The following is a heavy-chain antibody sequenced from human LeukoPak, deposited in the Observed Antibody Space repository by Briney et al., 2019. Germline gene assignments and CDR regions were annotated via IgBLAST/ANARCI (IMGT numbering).Heavy chain of an antibody. CDR3: AGSSGWSGVLDY. CDR1: GGSITNYY. CDR2: ISYSGYS. J-gene: IGHJ4*02. Sequence: SETLSLTCTVSGGSITNYYWTWIRQPPGKGLEWIGYISYSGYSNNNPSVKSRVTTSLDTSKNQLSLKLTSVTAADSAVYYCAGSSGWSGVLDYWGQGTLVTVSS. V-gene: IGHV4-59*01. D-gene: IGHD6-19*01.